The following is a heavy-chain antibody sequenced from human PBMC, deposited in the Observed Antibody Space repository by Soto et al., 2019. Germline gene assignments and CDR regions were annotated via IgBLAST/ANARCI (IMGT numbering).Heavy chain of an antibody. CDR2: INPTRGGT. Sequence: ASVKVSCKASGYTFSDFYLHWVRRAPGHGLEWVGWINPTRGGTNYAQKFRDRVTVTADPSISTAYMELSRLSSGDTAVYYCARESNRSGYYLSFDYWGQGTLVTVSS. J-gene: IGHJ4*02. CDR3: ARESNRSGYYLSFDY. D-gene: IGHD3-22*01. V-gene: IGHV1-2*02. CDR1: GYTFSDFY.